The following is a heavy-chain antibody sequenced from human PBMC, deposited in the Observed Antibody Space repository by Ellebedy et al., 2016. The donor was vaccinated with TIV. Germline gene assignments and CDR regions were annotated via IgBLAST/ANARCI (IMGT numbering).Heavy chain of an antibody. J-gene: IGHJ4*02. D-gene: IGHD6-13*01. Sequence: SETLSLXXTVSGGSISRDCWSWIRQSPGKGLEWIGYIYYSGSTNYNPSLKSRVTISVDTSKNQFSLRLSSVTAADTAVYYCARDLGSGVYPGHWGQGTLVTVSS. CDR1: GGSISRDC. V-gene: IGHV4-59*12. CDR2: IYYSGST. CDR3: ARDLGSGVYPGH.